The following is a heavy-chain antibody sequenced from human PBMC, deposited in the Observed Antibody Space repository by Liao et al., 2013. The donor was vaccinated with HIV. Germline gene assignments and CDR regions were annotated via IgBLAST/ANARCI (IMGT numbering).Heavy chain of an antibody. J-gene: IGHJ4*02. Sequence: QVQLQESGSGLVKPSETLSLTCSVSGGSITNYYWSWIRQSPGKGLEWIGYVYYTGSTNYHPSLKSRVTISVDTSKNQFSLKLNSVTAADTAVYYCAGRTVAHFDYWAWEPWSPSP. D-gene: IGHD6-19*01. V-gene: IGHV4-59*01. CDR3: AGRTVAHFDY. CDR2: VYYTGST. CDR1: GGSITNYY.